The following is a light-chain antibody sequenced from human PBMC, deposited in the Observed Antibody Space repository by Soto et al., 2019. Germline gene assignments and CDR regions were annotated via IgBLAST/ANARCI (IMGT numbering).Light chain of an antibody. CDR1: QSISSW. Sequence: DIQMTQSPSTLSASVGDRVTITCRASQSISSWLAWYQQKPGKAPKLLIYKASSLESEVPSRFSGSGSGTEFTVTISSLQPDDFATYYCQQYNSYPWTFGQGTKVEIK. CDR2: KAS. V-gene: IGKV1-5*03. CDR3: QQYNSYPWT. J-gene: IGKJ1*01.